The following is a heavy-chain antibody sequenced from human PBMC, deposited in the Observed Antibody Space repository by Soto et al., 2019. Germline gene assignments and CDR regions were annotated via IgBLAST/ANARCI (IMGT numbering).Heavy chain of an antibody. Sequence: QVQLVQSGAEVKKPGASLKVSCKASGYTFTDYFIHWVRQAPGQGFEWMGWINPNSRGTNYAQKFQGRVTMTRDTSNNTAYMELRGLRSDDTAVYYCARVTLKAGNWFDPWSQGTLLTVSS. V-gene: IGHV1-2*02. CDR1: GYTFTDYF. J-gene: IGHJ5*02. CDR2: INPNSRGT. CDR3: ARVTLKAGNWFDP.